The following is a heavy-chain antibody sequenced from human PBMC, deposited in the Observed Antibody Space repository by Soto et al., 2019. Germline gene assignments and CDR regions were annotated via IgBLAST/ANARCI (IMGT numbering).Heavy chain of an antibody. V-gene: IGHV1-2*04. CDR2: INPNSGGT. J-gene: IGHJ4*02. D-gene: IGHD6-19*01. CDR3: ARGLISVAGTWTYYFAY. Sequence: QVQLVQSGAEVKKPGASVKVSCNASGYTFTGYYMHWVRQAPGQGLEWMGWINPNSGGTNYAQKLQGWVTMTRDASSSTAYMERSRLRSDVTAVYYCARGLISVAGTWTYYFAYWCQGTLDAVSS. CDR1: GYTFTGYY.